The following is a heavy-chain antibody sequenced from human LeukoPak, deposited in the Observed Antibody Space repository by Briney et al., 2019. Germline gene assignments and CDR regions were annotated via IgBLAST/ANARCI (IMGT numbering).Heavy chain of an antibody. Sequence: GGSLRLSCAASGFTFSSYAMHWVRQAPGKGLEWVAVISYDGSNKYYADSVKGRFTISRGNSKNTLYLQMNSLRAEDTAVYYCASGFTYYDFWSGYYPRSYFDYWGQGTLVTVSS. CDR2: ISYDGSNK. CDR3: ASGFTYYDFWSGYYPRSYFDY. CDR1: GFTFSSYA. J-gene: IGHJ4*02. D-gene: IGHD3-3*01. V-gene: IGHV3-30-3*01.